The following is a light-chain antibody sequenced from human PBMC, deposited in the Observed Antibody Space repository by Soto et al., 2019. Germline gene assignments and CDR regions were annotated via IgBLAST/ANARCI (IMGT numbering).Light chain of an antibody. Sequence: SQRTPSPSILPASVRARVTITCRASQSISSWLAWYQQKPGKAPNLLIYDASNLEIGFPSRFSGSGSGTHFTFTISCLQTEDIVTYYCQQYDIRPITFGRGTRLDNK. V-gene: IGKV1-33*01. J-gene: IGKJ5*01. CDR3: QQYDIRPIT. CDR1: QSISSW. CDR2: DAS.